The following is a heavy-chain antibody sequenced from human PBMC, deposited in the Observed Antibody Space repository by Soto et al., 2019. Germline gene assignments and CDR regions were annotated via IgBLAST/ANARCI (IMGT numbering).Heavy chain of an antibody. J-gene: IGHJ6*02. CDR2: IIPIFGTA. V-gene: IGHV1-69*13. CDR1: GGTFSSYA. CDR3: ARGSTAMVANYYGMDV. Sequence: ASVKVSCKASGGTFSSYAISWVRQAPGQGLEWMGGIIPIFGTANYAQKFQGRVTITADESTSTAYMELSSLRSEDTAVYYCARGSTAMVANYYGMDVWGQGITVTVSS. D-gene: IGHD5-18*01.